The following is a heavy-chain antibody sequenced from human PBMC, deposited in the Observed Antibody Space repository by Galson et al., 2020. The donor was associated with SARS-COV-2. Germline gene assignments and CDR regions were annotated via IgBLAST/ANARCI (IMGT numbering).Heavy chain of an antibody. CDR1: GYSISSGYY. J-gene: IGHJ4*02. V-gene: IGHV4-38-2*02. CDR2: IYHSGST. Sequence: SETLSLTCTVSGYSISSGYYWGWIRQPPGKGLEWLGSIYHSGSTYYNPSLKSRVTISVDTSKNQFSLKLTSVTAADTAVYFCAREGGGFDYESNGIYLDYWGQGTLVTVSS. D-gene: IGHD3-22*01. CDR3: AREGGGFDYESNGIYLDY.